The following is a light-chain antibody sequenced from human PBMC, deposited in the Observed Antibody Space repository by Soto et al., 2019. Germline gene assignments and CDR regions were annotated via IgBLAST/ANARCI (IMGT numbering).Light chain of an antibody. J-gene: IGKJ2*01. V-gene: IGKV3-20*01. CDR3: QQYGSSPDT. CDR2: GAS. Sequence: EIVLTQSPGTLSLSPGERATLSSRASQSVSSSSLAWYQQKPGQAPRLLIYGASSRATGIPDRFSGSGSGTDFTLTISRLEPEDSAVFYWQQYGSSPDTFGQGTKLESK. CDR1: QSVSSSS.